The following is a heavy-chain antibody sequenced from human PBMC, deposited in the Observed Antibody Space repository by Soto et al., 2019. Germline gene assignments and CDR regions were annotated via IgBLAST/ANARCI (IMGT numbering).Heavy chain of an antibody. CDR1: GFTFSNYP. CDR2: ISAGGDRT. Sequence: EVQVSESGGGLVQPGGSLRLSCATSGFTFSNYPMNWVRQAPGKGLEWVSGISAGGDRTYYADSVKGRFTIFRDNSKNSVSLRMNSLRVEDTAVYYCARRVWGQCTLVTVSS. CDR3: ARRV. J-gene: IGHJ1*01. V-gene: IGHV3-23*01.